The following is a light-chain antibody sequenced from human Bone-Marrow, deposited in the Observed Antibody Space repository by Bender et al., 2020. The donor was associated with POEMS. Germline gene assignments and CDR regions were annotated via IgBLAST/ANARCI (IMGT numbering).Light chain of an antibody. CDR1: SSNVGDFMH. Sequence: QSALTQPRSVSGSPGQSVTISCTGSSSNVGDFMHVSWYQQHPGKAPRLMIYDVSERPSGVPDRFSGSKSGNTASLTISGLQAEDEADYYCCSYTGSYTLEMIFGGGTTVTVL. CDR3: CSYTGSYTLEMI. CDR2: DVS. V-gene: IGLV2-11*01. J-gene: IGLJ2*01.